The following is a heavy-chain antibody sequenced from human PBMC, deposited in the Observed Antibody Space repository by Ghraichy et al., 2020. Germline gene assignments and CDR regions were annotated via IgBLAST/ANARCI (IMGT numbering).Heavy chain of an antibody. Sequence: GGSLRLSRKASGFSFSNSWMSWVRQSPEKGLEWVANINNDGKERYYVDSLKGRFTISRDNDKNSLFLQITRLRVDDTAVYYCARDPKRGALDFWGQGTLVAVSA. CDR2: INNDGKER. CDR3: ARDPKRGALDF. CDR1: GFSFSNSW. D-gene: IGHD3-10*01. V-gene: IGHV3-7*03. J-gene: IGHJ4*02.